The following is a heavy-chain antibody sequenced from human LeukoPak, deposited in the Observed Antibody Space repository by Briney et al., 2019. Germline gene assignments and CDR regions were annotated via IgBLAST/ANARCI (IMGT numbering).Heavy chain of an antibody. D-gene: IGHD3-10*01. Sequence: PGGSLRLSCVASGFTFSRYAMHWVRQAPGKGLEWVTIISYDGTNKIYADSVKGRFTISRDSSKNTLYLQMNSLRAEDTAVFYCARDLSGGFEYWGQGTLVTVSS. CDR2: ISYDGTNK. CDR3: ARDLSGGFEY. J-gene: IGHJ4*02. CDR1: GFTFSRYA. V-gene: IGHV3-30-3*01.